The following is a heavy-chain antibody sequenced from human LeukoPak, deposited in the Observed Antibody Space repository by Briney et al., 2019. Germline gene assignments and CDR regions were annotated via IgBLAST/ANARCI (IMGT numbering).Heavy chain of an antibody. Sequence: PGGSLRLSCAAYGFTFSSYSMNWVRQAPGKGLEWVSYISSSSSTIYYADSVKGRFTISRDNAKNSLYLQMNSLRAEDTAVYYCARAGALHILGRAAPYYYYMDVWGKGTTVTVSS. J-gene: IGHJ6*03. CDR1: GFTFSSYS. CDR3: ARAGALHILGRAAPYYYYMDV. D-gene: IGHD3-9*01. CDR2: ISSSSSTI. V-gene: IGHV3-48*01.